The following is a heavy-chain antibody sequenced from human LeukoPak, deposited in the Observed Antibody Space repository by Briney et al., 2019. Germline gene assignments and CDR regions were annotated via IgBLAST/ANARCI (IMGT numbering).Heavy chain of an antibody. CDR3: ARVSSGSYYGVFDY. J-gene: IGHJ4*02. CDR1: GGSISSYY. D-gene: IGHD1-26*01. V-gene: IGHV4-59*01. Sequence: PSETLSLTCTVSGGSISSYYWSWIRQPPGRGLEWIGYIYYSGSTNYNPSLRSRVTISVDTSKNQFSLKLSSVTAADTALYYCARVSSGSYYGVFDYWGQGTLVTVSS. CDR2: IYYSGST.